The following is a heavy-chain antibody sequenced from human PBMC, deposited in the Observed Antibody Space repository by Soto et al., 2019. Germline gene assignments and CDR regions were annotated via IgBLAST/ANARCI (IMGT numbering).Heavy chain of an antibody. Sequence: SVKVSCKASGGTFSSYTISWVRQAPGQGLEWMGRIIPILGIANYAQKLQGRVTITADKSTSTAYMELSSLRSEDTAVYYCARDRIFGVVSNWFDPWGQGTLVTVSS. V-gene: IGHV1-69*04. J-gene: IGHJ5*02. CDR1: GGTFSSYT. CDR3: ARDRIFGVVSNWFDP. CDR2: IIPILGIA. D-gene: IGHD3-3*02.